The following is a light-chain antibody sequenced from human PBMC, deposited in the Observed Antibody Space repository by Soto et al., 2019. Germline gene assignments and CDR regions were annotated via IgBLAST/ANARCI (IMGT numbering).Light chain of an antibody. CDR1: SDDVGAYSY. V-gene: IGLV2-14*01. CDR2: DVI. Sequence: QSALTQPASVSGSPGQSITISCTGTSDDVGAYSYVSWYQQVPGKAPKLIIYDVINRPSGVSHRFSGSKSVSTASLTISGLQAEDAADYYCSSYTRGRTVVFGGGTKLTVL. CDR3: SSYTRGRTVV. J-gene: IGLJ2*01.